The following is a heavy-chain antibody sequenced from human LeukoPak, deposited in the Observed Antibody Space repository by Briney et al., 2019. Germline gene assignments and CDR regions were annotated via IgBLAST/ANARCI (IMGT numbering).Heavy chain of an antibody. J-gene: IGHJ4*02. D-gene: IGHD3-10*01. Sequence: APVKVSGKASGYTFTGYYMHWVRQAPGQGLEWMGLINPNSGDTNYAQKFQGRVTMTRDTSISTAYMELSSLRSDDTAVYYCARDPFGDDHDFDHWGRGTLLTVSS. CDR2: INPNSGDT. CDR3: ARDPFGDDHDFDH. CDR1: GYTFTGYY. V-gene: IGHV1-2*02.